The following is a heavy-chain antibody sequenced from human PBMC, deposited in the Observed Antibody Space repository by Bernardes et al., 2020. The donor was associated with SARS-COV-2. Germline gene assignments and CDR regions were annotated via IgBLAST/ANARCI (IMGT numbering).Heavy chain of an antibody. D-gene: IGHD6-6*01. V-gene: IGHV4-59*01. J-gene: IGHJ4*02. CDR2: VYYNGIT. CDR1: GDSMSRYY. CDR3: ARFKAARPHYYFDS. Sequence: SETLSLTCTVSGDSMSRYYWSWIRQPPGKGLEWIGYVYYNGITAYNPSLKSRVTLSVDKSQNQFYLKLNSVTSADTATYYCARFKAARPHYYFDSWGQGTLVTVSS.